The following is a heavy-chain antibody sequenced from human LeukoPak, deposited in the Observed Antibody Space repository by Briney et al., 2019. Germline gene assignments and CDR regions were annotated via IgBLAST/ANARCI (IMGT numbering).Heavy chain of an antibody. CDR3: VRGPYGSSISNWFDP. Sequence: SETLSLTCTVSGGSISSYYWSWIRQPPGKGLEWIGYIYYNGDTHYNPSLNSRLSMSVDTPKKQFSLNLRSVTAADTAVYYCVRGPYGSSISNWFDPWGQGLLVTVSS. CDR1: GGSISSYY. CDR2: IYYNGDT. J-gene: IGHJ5*02. D-gene: IGHD3-10*01. V-gene: IGHV4-59*01.